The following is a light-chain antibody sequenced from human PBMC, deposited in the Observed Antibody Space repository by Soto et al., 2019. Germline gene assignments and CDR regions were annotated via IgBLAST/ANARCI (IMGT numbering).Light chain of an antibody. Sequence: EILLPQSPGTLSLSPVEKGALAFKTSQSVSSEKLAWYQQKPGQAPRLLIFGASGRATGIPERFSGSGSGTDFSLTISRLEPEDSAVYYCQQYGSSLLTFGGGTKVDIK. CDR2: GAS. V-gene: IGKV3-20*01. CDR1: QSVSSEK. CDR3: QQYGSSLLT. J-gene: IGKJ4*01.